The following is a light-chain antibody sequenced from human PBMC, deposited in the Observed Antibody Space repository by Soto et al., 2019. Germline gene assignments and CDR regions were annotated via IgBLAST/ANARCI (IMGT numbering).Light chain of an antibody. CDR1: QSISNY. J-gene: IGKJ5*01. CDR2: TAS. CDR3: QQSYSTPRT. Sequence: DIRMTQSPSSLSAAVGGRVTITSRASQSISNYLHWYQQKPGQAPKLLIYTASSLQSGVPSRFSGSGSGTDFTLTISSLQPEDFATYYCQQSYSTPRTFGQGTRLEIK. V-gene: IGKV1-39*01.